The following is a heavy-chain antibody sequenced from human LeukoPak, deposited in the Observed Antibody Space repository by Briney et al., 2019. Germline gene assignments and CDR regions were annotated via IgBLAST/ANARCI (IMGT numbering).Heavy chain of an antibody. Sequence: GGSLRLSCAASGFSFNTYNMNWARQAPGKGLEWISSITTRSAYTFYADSVRGRFTISRDDAKNSLYLQMNSLRSDDTAVYYRARDPYSGAYGDSYYYYMDVWGKGTTVTISS. V-gene: IGHV3-21*01. CDR2: ITTRSAYT. J-gene: IGHJ6*03. CDR3: ARDPYSGAYGDSYYYYMDV. CDR1: GFSFNTYN. D-gene: IGHD1-26*01.